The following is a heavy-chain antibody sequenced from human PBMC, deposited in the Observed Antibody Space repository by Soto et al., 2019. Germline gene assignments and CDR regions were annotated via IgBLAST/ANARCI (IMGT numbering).Heavy chain of an antibody. CDR3: ARGPY. CDR1: GFTFSISW. J-gene: IGHJ1*01. Sequence: GGSLRLSCAASGFTFSISWMSWVRQAPGKGLEWVANIKEDGSATYYVDSVKGRFTISRDSAKNSLYMQMNNLRDEDTAVYYCARGPYWGQGTLVTVSS. V-gene: IGHV3-7*01. CDR2: IKEDGSAT.